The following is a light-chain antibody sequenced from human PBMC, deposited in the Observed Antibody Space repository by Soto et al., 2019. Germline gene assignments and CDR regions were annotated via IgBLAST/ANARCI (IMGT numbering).Light chain of an antibody. CDR2: GTS. CDR3: QQYGSSPIT. Sequence: ELVLTQSPGSLSLSRGERATLSCRASESICSAYLGWYQQKPGQAPRLLIYGTSSRATGIPDRFSGSGSGTDFTLTISRLEPEDFAVYYCQQYGSSPITFGQGTRLEIK. J-gene: IGKJ5*01. V-gene: IGKV3-20*01. CDR1: ESICSAY.